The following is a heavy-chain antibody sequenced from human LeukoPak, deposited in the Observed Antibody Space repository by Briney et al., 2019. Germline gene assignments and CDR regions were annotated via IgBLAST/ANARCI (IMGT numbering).Heavy chain of an antibody. V-gene: IGHV3-23*01. J-gene: IGHJ4*02. CDR3: AKNTQYSGYYDC. CDR2: ISDSGGIT. Sequence: GGSLRLSCAASGFAFSSYPMTWVRQAPGKGPEWVSFISDSGGITYYADSVKGRFTISRDNSKNTLYLQMNSLRAEDTAVYYCAKNTQYSGYYDCWGQGTLVAVSS. CDR1: GFAFSSYP. D-gene: IGHD6-6*01.